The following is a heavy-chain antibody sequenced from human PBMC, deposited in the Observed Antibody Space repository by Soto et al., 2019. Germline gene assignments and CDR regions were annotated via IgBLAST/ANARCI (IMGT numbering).Heavy chain of an antibody. Sequence: ASVPVSCQAFGYTFNAFYMHWVRPAPGQGLEWMGVINPSGDGTSYAQKFQGRVTMTRDTSTSTVDMELSSLRSEDTAVYYCARVALGYDYADVWGQGTTVTVSS. V-gene: IGHV1-46*02. D-gene: IGHD4-17*01. J-gene: IGHJ6*02. CDR3: ARVALGYDYADV. CDR2: INPSGDGT. CDR1: GYTFNAFY.